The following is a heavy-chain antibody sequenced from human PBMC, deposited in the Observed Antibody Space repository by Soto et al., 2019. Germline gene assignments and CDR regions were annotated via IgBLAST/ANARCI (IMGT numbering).Heavy chain of an antibody. D-gene: IGHD3-10*01. CDR1: GGSISSGGYY. J-gene: IGHJ4*02. CDR3: ARAYVVRGVIIDYFDY. Sequence: QVQLQESGPGLVKPSQTLSLTCTVSGGSISSGGYYWSWIRQHPGKGLEWIGYIYYSGSTDYNPSLKSRVTISVDTSKNQFSLKLSSVTAADTAVYYCARAYVVRGVIIDYFDYWGQGTLVTVSS. CDR2: IYYSGST. V-gene: IGHV4-31*03.